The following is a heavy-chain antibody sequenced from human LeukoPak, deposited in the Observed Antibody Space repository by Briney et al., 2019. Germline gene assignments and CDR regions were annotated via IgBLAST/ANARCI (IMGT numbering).Heavy chain of an antibody. CDR1: GFTFSSSA. Sequence: GGSLRLSCAASGFTFSSSAMSWVRQAPGRGLEWVSGISGRGGSTYYADSVKGRFTISRDNSKNTLYLQMNSLRAEDTAAYYCAKAGSIRFDYWGQGTLVTVSS. CDR3: AKAGSIRFDY. V-gene: IGHV3-23*01. D-gene: IGHD1-26*01. CDR2: ISGRGGST. J-gene: IGHJ4*02.